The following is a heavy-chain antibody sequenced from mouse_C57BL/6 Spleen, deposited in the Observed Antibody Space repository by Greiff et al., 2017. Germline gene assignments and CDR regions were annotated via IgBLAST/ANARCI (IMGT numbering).Heavy chain of an antibody. CDR3: AREGNYDSSLDY. CDR2: IYPGDGDT. CDR1: GYAFSSYW. Sequence: QVQLQQSGAELVKPGASVKISCKASGYAFSSYWMNWVKQRPGKGLEWIGQIYPGDGDTNYNGKFKGKATLTEDKSSSTAYMQLSSLTSEDSAVYFCAREGNYDSSLDYWGQGTSVTVSS. J-gene: IGHJ4*01. D-gene: IGHD2-4*01. V-gene: IGHV1-80*01.